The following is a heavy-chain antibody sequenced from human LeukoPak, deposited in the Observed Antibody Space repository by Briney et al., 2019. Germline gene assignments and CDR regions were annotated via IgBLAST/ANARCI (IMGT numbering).Heavy chain of an antibody. J-gene: IGHJ4*02. CDR2: ITGSAGST. CDR3: AKAPRVGATTNFDY. D-gene: IGHD1-26*01. CDR1: GFTFSSSA. Sequence: PGGSLRLSCVASGFTFSSSAMSWVRQAPGKGLEWVSVITGSAGSTYYADSVKGRFTISRDNSKNTLYLQMNSLTADDTAIYYCAKAPRVGATTNFDYWGQGTLVTVSP. V-gene: IGHV3-23*01.